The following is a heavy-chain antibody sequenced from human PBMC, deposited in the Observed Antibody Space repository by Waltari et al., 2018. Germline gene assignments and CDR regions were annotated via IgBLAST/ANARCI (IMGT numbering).Heavy chain of an antibody. Sequence: QVHLVQSGAEVKKPGSSVKVSCKASGGTFGRYAINWVRQAPGQGCEWMGGLIPSFGAPNYAQRCQGRVTITADESTSTVYMELSSLKSEDTALYFCARRQLGGPLDPWGQGTLVTVSS. CDR1: GGTFGRYA. CDR3: ARRQLGGPLDP. CDR2: LIPSFGAP. J-gene: IGHJ5*02. V-gene: IGHV1-69*12. D-gene: IGHD1-1*01.